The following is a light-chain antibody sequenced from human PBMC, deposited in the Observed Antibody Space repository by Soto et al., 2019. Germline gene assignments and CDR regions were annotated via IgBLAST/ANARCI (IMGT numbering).Light chain of an antibody. CDR1: QSIETY. V-gene: IGKV1-39*01. J-gene: IGKJ4*01. CDR3: QQRYSTPLT. Sequence: IQMTQSPASLSASVGDRVTIPCRASQSIETYLNWYQQKPGKAPKLLIYAASSLQSGVPSRFSGSGSGTDFTLTISNLKPEDFATYFCQQRYSTPLTFGGATKV. CDR2: AAS.